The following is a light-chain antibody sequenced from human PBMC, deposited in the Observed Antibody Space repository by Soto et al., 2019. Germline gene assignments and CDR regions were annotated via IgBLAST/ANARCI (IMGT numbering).Light chain of an antibody. V-gene: IGKV1-5*03. CDR1: QTINRW. J-gene: IGKJ1*01. CDR3: QHWA. Sequence: DIQMTQSPSTLSASVGDRVTITCRASQTINRWLAWYQQKPGEVPKLLIYKASVLESGVPSRFSGSGSGTECTLTISRLQPEDVATYYCQHWAFGQGPNVDIK. CDR2: KAS.